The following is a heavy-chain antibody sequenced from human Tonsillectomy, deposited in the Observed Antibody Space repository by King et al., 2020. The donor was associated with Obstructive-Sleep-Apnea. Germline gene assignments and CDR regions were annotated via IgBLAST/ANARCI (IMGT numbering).Heavy chain of an antibody. V-gene: IGHV3-23*04. CDR1: GLTFKRYA. D-gene: IGHD2-2*01. CDR3: GGEVDVAPASKGAFYFDF. Sequence: VQLVESGGGLVQPGGSLRLSCAASGLTFKRYALTWVRQAPGRGLEWVSAISGSGSITNYAASVRGRFTISRDNSKNAVYLQLSGLRAEDTAVYFCGGEVDVAPASKGAFYFDFWGQGTLVTVSS. J-gene: IGHJ4*02. CDR2: ISGSGSIT.